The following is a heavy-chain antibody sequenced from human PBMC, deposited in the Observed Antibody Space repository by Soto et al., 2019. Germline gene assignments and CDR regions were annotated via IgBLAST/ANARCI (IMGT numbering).Heavy chain of an antibody. CDR2: ISGSGGST. D-gene: IGHD3-22*01. Sequence: EMQLLESGGGLVQPGGSLRLSCEASGFTFRGYAMSWVRQAPGKGLEWVSTISGSGGSTFYADSVKGRFTISRNNSRDTLYLQMNSRRAEDTAVYYCAKGVRTLIVVVISDAFDIWGQGTMVTVSS. J-gene: IGHJ3*02. V-gene: IGHV3-23*01. CDR3: AKGVRTLIVVVISDAFDI. CDR1: GFTFRGYA.